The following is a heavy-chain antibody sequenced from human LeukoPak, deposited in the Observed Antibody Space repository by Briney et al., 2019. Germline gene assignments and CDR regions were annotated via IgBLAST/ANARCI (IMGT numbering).Heavy chain of an antibody. CDR3: ASRVEYSSSSVDY. Sequence: GGSLRLSCAASGFTFSSYAMHWVRQAPGKGLEYVSAISSNGGSTYYANSVKGRFTIPRDNSKNTLYLQMGSLRAEDMAVYYCASRVEYSSSSVDYWGQGTLVTVSS. V-gene: IGHV3-64*01. D-gene: IGHD6-6*01. J-gene: IGHJ4*02. CDR1: GFTFSSYA. CDR2: ISSNGGST.